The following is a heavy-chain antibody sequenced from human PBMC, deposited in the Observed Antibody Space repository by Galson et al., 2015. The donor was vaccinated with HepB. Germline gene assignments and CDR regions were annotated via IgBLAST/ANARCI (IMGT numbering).Heavy chain of an antibody. CDR3: ARDSTDYCSGGSCYPY. J-gene: IGHJ4*02. Sequence: SVRLSCAASGITVSSNYISWVRQAPGQGLEWMGRIIPILGIANYAQKFQGRVTITADKSTSTAYMELSSLRSEDTAVYYCARDSTDYCSGGSCYPYWGQGTLVTVSS. CDR1: GITVSSNY. CDR2: IIPILGIA. V-gene: IGHV1-69*04. D-gene: IGHD2-15*01.